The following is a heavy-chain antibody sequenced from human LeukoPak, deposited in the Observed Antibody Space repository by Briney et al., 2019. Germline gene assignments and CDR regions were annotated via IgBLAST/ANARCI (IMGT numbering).Heavy chain of an antibody. CDR1: GLTVSSNC. D-gene: IGHD6-25*01. Sequence: GGSLRLSCTASGLTVSSNCMSWVRQAPGKGLEWVSVIYSDGNTYYADSVKGRFTISRDNSKNTVYLQMNSLRAEDTAVYYCATPSGGYWGQGTLVTVSS. J-gene: IGHJ4*02. CDR3: ATPSGGY. V-gene: IGHV3-66*04. CDR2: IYSDGNT.